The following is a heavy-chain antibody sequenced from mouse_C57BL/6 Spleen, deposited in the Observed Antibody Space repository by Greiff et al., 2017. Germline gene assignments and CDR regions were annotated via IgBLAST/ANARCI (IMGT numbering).Heavy chain of an antibody. D-gene: IGHD1-1*02. J-gene: IGHJ1*03. CDR2: IYPGSGST. CDR3: ASYDNGIDWCIDV. Sequence: QVQLQQPGAELVKPGASVKMSCKASGYTFTSYWITWVKQRPGQGLEWIGDIYPGSGSTNYNEKFKSKATLTVDTSSSTAYMQLSSLTSEDSAVYYCASYDNGIDWCIDVWGTGTTVTVSS. CDR1: GYTFTSYW. V-gene: IGHV1-55*01.